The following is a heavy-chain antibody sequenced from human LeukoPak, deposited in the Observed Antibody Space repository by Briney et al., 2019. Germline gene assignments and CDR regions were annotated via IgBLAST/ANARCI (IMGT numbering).Heavy chain of an antibody. CDR3: ARFHYYDSSGYPDYCYYGMDV. CDR1: GGSISSGDYY. V-gene: IGHV4-30-4*01. Sequence: SQTLSLTCTVSGGSISSGDYYWSWIRQPPGKGLEWIGYIYYSGSTYYNPSLKSRVTISVDTSKNQFSLKLSSVTAADTAVYYCARFHYYDSSGYPDYCYYGMDVWGQGTTVTVSS. D-gene: IGHD3-22*01. J-gene: IGHJ6*02. CDR2: IYYSGST.